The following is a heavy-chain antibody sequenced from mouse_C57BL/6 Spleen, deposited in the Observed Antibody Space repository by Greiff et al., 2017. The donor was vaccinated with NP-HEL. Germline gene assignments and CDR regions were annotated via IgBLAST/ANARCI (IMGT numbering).Heavy chain of an antibody. Sequence: VQLQQSGAELVKPGASVKLSCKASGYTFTSYWMHWVKQRPGQGLEWIGMIHPNSGSTNYNEKFKSKATLTVDKSSSTAYMQLSSLTSEDSAVYYCAPDGYYEAWFAYWGQGTLVTVSA. CDR1: GYTFTSYW. CDR2: IHPNSGST. D-gene: IGHD2-3*01. CDR3: APDGYYEAWFAY. V-gene: IGHV1-64*01. J-gene: IGHJ3*01.